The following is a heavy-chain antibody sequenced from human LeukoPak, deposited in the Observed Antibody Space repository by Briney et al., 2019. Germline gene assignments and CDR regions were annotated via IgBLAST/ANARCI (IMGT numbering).Heavy chain of an antibody. D-gene: IGHD5-18*01. V-gene: IGHV3-49*04. J-gene: IGHJ4*02. CDR2: IRSKAYGGTI. Sequence: PGRSLRLSCTASGFTFGDYAMSWVRQAPGKGLEWVVFIRSKAYGGTIEYAASVKGRFTISRDDSKSIAYLQMNSLKTEDTAVYYCTRSRGHIYGYYFDYWGQGTLVTASS. CDR1: GFTFGDYA. CDR3: TRSRGHIYGYYFDY.